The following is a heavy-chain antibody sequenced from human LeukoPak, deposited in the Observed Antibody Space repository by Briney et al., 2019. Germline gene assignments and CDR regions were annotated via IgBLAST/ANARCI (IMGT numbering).Heavy chain of an antibody. CDR2: IYTSRST. J-gene: IGHJ4*02. CDR1: GGSISSYY. D-gene: IGHD5-12*01. Sequence: MSSETLSLTCTVSGGSISSYYWSWIRQPAGKGLEWIGRIYTSRSTNYNPSLKSRVTMSVDTSKNQFSLKLSSVTAADTAVYYCARGGYSGYEDYFDYWGQGTLVTVSS. V-gene: IGHV4-4*07. CDR3: ARGGYSGYEDYFDY.